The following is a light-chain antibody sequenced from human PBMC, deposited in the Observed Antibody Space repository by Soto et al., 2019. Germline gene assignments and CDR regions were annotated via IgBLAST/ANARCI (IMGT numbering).Light chain of an antibody. CDR3: CSYAGSITLYV. CDR1: NSDVGNYNP. V-gene: IGLV2-23*01. J-gene: IGLJ1*01. Sequence: QSALTQPASVSGSPGQSITISCTATNSDVGNYNPVSWYQQHPGKAPKLIIYEGSKRPSGVSNRFSGSKSGNTASLTISGLQADDEADYYCCSYAGSITLYVFGSGTKLTVL. CDR2: EGS.